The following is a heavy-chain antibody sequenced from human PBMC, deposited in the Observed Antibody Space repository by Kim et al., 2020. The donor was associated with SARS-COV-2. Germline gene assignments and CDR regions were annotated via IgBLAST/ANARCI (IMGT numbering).Heavy chain of an antibody. D-gene: IGHD3-10*01. V-gene: IGHV3-11*01. CDR3: ARGRSMAEVQSEYYYYRMDV. CDR2: IDSSGSPI. J-gene: IGHJ6*02. CDR1: GFIFSDYY. Sequence: GGSLRLSCAASGFIFSDYYINWIRQAPGKGLEWISYIDSSGSPIYYADSVEGRFTISRDNAKTSVYLQMNSLRGEDTAVYYCARGRSMAEVQSEYYYYRMDVWGQGTTVTVSS.